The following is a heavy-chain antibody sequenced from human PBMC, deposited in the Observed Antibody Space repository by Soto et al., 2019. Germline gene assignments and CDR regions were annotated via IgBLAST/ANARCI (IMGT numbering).Heavy chain of an antibody. Sequence: QLLESGPGLVKPSETLSLTCTVSGGSISSSNDYWGWIRQPPGKGPEWIGSVYYSGTTYYKSSLESRVTMSIDTSKNQFSLNLNSVTAADTAVYYCARLIQCFTTACYFDYWGQGTLVTVSS. CDR2: VYYSGTT. D-gene: IGHD1-26*01. CDR3: ARLIQCFTTACYFDY. V-gene: IGHV4-39*01. CDR1: GGSISSSNDY. J-gene: IGHJ4*02.